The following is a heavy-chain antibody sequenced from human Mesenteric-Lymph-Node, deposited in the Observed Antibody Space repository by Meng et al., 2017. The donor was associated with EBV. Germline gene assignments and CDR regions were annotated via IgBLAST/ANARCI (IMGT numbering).Heavy chain of an antibody. D-gene: IGHD1-14*01. CDR3: AGGSHATGYPY. CDR1: RYTFTSDD. Sequence: VQVARSGLVKYTPGASVTVTCKASRYTFTSDDINWVRQATGRGLEWMGYLNPSCGDTNVSQESVSRCTMTSEVSTNTAYIELSNLGFADTAVYYCAGGSHATGYPYWGQGTLVTVSS. J-gene: IGHJ4*02. V-gene: IGHV1-8*01. CDR2: LNPSCGDT.